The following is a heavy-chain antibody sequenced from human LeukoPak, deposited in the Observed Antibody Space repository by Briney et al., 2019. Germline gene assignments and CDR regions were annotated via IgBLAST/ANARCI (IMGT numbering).Heavy chain of an antibody. J-gene: IGHJ4*02. V-gene: IGHV4-39*02. CDR2: IYYSGST. CDR1: GGSLSSSTYY. D-gene: IGHD4-17*01. CDR3: ARDYGAYYFDD. Sequence: PSDTLSLTCTVSGGSLSSSTYYWGWIRQPPGKGLEWMGNIYYSGSTYYNPSLKSRVTISVDTSRNQFSLKLSSVTATDTALYYCARDYGAYYFDDGGQGTLVTVSS.